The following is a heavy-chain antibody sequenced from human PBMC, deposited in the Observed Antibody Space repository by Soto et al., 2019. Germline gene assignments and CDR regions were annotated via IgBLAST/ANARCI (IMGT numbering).Heavy chain of an antibody. CDR1: GGSISSRGYY. CDR2: IYYSGST. D-gene: IGHD2-2*01. V-gene: IGHV4-39*01. CDR3: ATSTWFDP. Sequence: QLQLQESGPGLVKPSETLSLTCTVSGGSISSRGYYWGWIRQPPGKGLEWIGTIYYSGSTYYNPSLKRRVPISVATSKNHFSLKLSSVTAADTAVYCCATSTWFDPWGQGTLVTVSS. J-gene: IGHJ5*02.